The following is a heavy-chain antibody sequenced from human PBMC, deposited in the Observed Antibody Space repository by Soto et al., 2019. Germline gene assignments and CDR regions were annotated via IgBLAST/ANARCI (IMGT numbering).Heavy chain of an antibody. CDR1: GFTFSSNG. V-gene: IGHV3-30*03. CDR3: ARWVGGSMYDNSGKYES. CDR2: VSYDGSKK. D-gene: IGHD3-22*01. Sequence: QVQLVESGGGVVQPGRSLRLTCAGSGFTFSSNGMHWVCQAPGKGLEWVALVSYDGSKKYYADSMKGRFTISRDNSENTLYLQMNSLRAEDTAVYYCARWVGGSMYDNSGKYESWGQGTLVTVSS. J-gene: IGHJ5*02.